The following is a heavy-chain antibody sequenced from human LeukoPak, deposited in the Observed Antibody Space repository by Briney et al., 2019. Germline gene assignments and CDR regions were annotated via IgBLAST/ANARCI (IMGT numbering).Heavy chain of an antibody. Sequence: GGSLRLSCAASGFPFTSSGMSWVRQAPGKGPEWVSSMNAVGATYYADSVKGRFTISRDISKNTMYLQMSSLRADDTAVYYCSSDYPHYYFYMDVWGKGTTVTVSS. CDR2: MNAVGAT. V-gene: IGHV3-23*01. CDR3: SSDYPHYYFYMDV. J-gene: IGHJ6*03. CDR1: GFPFTSSG. D-gene: IGHD4-11*01.